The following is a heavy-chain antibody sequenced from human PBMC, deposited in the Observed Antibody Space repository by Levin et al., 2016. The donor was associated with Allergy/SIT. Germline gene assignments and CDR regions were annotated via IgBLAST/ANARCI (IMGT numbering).Heavy chain of an antibody. V-gene: IGHV4-59*01. J-gene: IGHJ6*02. D-gene: IGHD6-13*01. CDR2: IYYSGST. Sequence: RQAPGKGLEWIGYIYYSGSTNYNPSLKSRVTISVDTSKNQFSLKLSSVTAADTAVYYCARVSSSWVYYYYGMDVWGQGTTVTVSS. CDR3: ARVSSSWVYYYYGMDV.